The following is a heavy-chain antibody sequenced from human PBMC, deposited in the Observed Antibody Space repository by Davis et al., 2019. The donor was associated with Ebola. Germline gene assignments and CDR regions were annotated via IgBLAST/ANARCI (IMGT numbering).Heavy chain of an antibody. CDR3: ARAQVEYYYDSSGYYSRGNYFDY. Sequence: SETLSLTCNVSGDSLGSGDNYWSWIRQSPGKGLEWIGYIYASGSAYYNPSLRSRLTISIDTSKNQFSLKLSSVTAADTAVYYCARAQVEYYYDSSGYYSRGNYFDYWGQGTLVTVSS. D-gene: IGHD3-22*01. V-gene: IGHV4-30-4*02. CDR1: GDSLGSGDNY. J-gene: IGHJ4*02. CDR2: IYASGSA.